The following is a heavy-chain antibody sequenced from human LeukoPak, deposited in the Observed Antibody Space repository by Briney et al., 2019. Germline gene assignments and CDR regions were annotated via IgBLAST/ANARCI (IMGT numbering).Heavy chain of an antibody. V-gene: IGHV3-7*03. Sequence: GGSLRLSCAASGFTFSSYWMSWVRQAPGKGLEWVANIKQDGSEKYYVDSVKGRFTISRDNSKNTLYLQMNSLRAEDTAVYYCAKDSSGYYESPRGQGTLVTVSS. J-gene: IGHJ4*02. CDR1: GFTFSSYW. D-gene: IGHD3-22*01. CDR2: IKQDGSEK. CDR3: AKDSSGYYESP.